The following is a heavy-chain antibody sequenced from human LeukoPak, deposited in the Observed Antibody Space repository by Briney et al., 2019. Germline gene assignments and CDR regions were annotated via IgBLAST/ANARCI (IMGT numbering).Heavy chain of an antibody. D-gene: IGHD2-15*01. CDR3: ARDGGLHTNFDY. V-gene: IGHV3-7*01. CDR1: GFTFRNYW. CDR2: TKPDGTAE. Sequence: GGSLRLSCAASGFTFRNYWMGWVRQAPGRGLEWVANTKPDGTAEYYADSVRGRFTTSRDNANNFLYLQMNSLRGEDTAVYYCARDGGLHTNFDYWGQGTLVTVSS. J-gene: IGHJ4*02.